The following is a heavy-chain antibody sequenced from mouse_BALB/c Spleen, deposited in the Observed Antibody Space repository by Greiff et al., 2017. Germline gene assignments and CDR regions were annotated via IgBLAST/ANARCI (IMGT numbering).Heavy chain of an antibody. CDR1: GYTFTDYY. D-gene: IGHD2-14*01. V-gene: IGHV1-77*01. CDR2: IYPGSGNT. J-gene: IGHJ4*01. Sequence: VQLQESGAELARPGASVKLSCKASGYTFTDYYINWVKQRTGQGLEWIGEIYPGSGNTYYNEKFKGKATLTADKSSSTAYMQLSSLTSEDSAVYFCARAYYRYEAYAMDYWGQGTSVTVSS. CDR3: ARAYYRYEAYAMDY.